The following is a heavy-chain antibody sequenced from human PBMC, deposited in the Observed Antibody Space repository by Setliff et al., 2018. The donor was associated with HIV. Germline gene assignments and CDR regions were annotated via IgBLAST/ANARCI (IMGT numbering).Heavy chain of an antibody. V-gene: IGHV1-18*01. D-gene: IGHD6-19*01. CDR1: GYSFARYG. Sequence: ASVTVSCKASGYSFARYGLRWVRQAPGQGLEWMGWISGFHGNTKYAQSFQDRVAMTTETATSTAYMEMRSLRSDDTAVYFCARVPYRSAWFSGGHDAFDIWGQGTMVTVSS. J-gene: IGHJ3*02. CDR2: ISGFHGNT. CDR3: ARVPYRSAWFSGGHDAFDI.